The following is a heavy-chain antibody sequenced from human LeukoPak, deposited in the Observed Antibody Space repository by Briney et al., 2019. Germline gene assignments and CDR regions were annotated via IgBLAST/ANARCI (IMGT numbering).Heavy chain of an antibody. J-gene: IGHJ4*02. V-gene: IGHV3-73*01. Sequence: PGGSLRLSCAASGFTFYDSAIHWVRQAPGKGLEWHGRIKSKLFNSETAYVESVKGRFTIYKDDSKNTAFLQMNNLKTDDTALYYCFRYEETSGRFGDSWGQGTLVTVSS. CDR1: GFTFYDSA. CDR3: FRYEETSGRFGDS. CDR2: IKSKLFNSET. D-gene: IGHD3-16*01.